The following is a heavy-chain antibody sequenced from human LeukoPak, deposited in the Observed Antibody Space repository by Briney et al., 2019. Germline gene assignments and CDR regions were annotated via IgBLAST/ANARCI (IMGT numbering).Heavy chain of an antibody. V-gene: IGHV3-30*18. Sequence: GRSLRLSCPASGVAFSVYGMHWISQAAGKGLEWDATISSVGCNKYYADSVKGRFTISRDNSKNTLALEMHSLTAEDTALYFCAKAASEGWDIAYWDRWGQRTVVADCS. J-gene: IGHJ6*01. D-gene: IGHD2-15*01. CDR1: GVAFSVYG. CDR3: AKAASEGWDIAYWDR. CDR2: ISSVGCNK.